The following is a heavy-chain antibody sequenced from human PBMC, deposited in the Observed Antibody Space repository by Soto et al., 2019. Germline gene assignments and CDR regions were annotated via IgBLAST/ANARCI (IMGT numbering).Heavy chain of an antibody. CDR3: TRAAFGQLWLTDH. J-gene: IGHJ4*02. D-gene: IGHD5-18*01. Sequence: PGGSLRLSCAASGFTFSSHSMNWVRQAPGKGLEWVSHISSSSSTIYYADSVKGRFTISRDNAKNSLYLQMNSLRDEDTAVYYCTRAAFGQLWLTDHWGQGTLGTVSS. CDR1: GFTFSSHS. V-gene: IGHV3-48*02. CDR2: ISSSSSTI.